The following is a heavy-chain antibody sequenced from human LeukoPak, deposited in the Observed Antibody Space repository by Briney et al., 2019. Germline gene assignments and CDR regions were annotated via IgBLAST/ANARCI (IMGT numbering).Heavy chain of an antibody. J-gene: IGHJ5*02. V-gene: IGHV4-59*11. CDR2: IYYSGST. CDR1: GGSISSHY. D-gene: IGHD6-19*01. CDR3: ARGTGEQWLTWFDP. Sequence: SETLSLTCTVSGGSISSHYWSWIRQPPGKGREWIGYIYYSGSTNYNPSLKSRVTISVDTSKNQFSLKLSSVTAADTAVYYCARGTGEQWLTWFDPWGQGTLVTVSS.